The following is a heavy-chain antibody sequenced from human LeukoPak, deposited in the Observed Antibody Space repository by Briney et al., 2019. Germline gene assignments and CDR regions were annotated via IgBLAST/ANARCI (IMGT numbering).Heavy chain of an antibody. D-gene: IGHD5-12*01. CDR1: GGSFSGYY. CDR3: ARGGYSGLTI. Sequence: SETLSLTCAVYGGSFSGYYWSWIRXXXXXXXEWIGEINHSGSTNYNPSLKSRVTISVDTSKNQFSLKLSSVTAADTAVYYCARGGYSGLTIWGQGTMVTVSS. CDR2: INHSGST. V-gene: IGHV4-34*01. J-gene: IGHJ3*02.